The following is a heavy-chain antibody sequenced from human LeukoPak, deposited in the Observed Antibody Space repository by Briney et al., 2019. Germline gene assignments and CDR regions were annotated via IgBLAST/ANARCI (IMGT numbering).Heavy chain of an antibody. J-gene: IGHJ4*02. Sequence: SETLSLTCAVYGGSFSGYYWSWIRQPPGKGLEWIGEINHSGSTNYNPSLKCRVTISVDTSKNQFSLKLSSVTAADTAVYYCARGLRYNWNPYYFDYWGQGTLVTVSS. CDR1: GGSFSGYY. CDR2: INHSGST. CDR3: ARGLRYNWNPYYFDY. D-gene: IGHD1-20*01. V-gene: IGHV4-34*01.